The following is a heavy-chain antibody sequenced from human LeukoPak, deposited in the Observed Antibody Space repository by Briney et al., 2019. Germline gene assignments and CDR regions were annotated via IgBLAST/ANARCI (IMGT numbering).Heavy chain of an antibody. CDR3: ATYEGDYYYYMDV. J-gene: IGHJ6*03. D-gene: IGHD2-8*01. CDR1: GYTLTELS. V-gene: IGHV1-24*01. CDR2: FDPEDGET. Sequence: GASVKVSCKVSGYTLTELSMHWVRQAPGKGLEGMGGFDPEDGETIYAQKFQGRVTMTEDTSTDTAYMELSSLRSEDTAVYYCATYEGDYYYYMDVWGKGTTVTVSS.